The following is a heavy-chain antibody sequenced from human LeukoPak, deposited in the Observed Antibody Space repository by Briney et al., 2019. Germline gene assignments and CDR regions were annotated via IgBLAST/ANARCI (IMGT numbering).Heavy chain of an antibody. V-gene: IGHV4-59*01. CDR3: ARGGDGYNPHFDY. D-gene: IGHD5-24*01. J-gene: IGHJ4*02. Sequence: KPSETLSLTCTVSGGSISSYYWSWIRQPPGKGLEWIGYIYYSGSTNYNPSLKSRVTISVDTSKNQFSLKLSSVTAADTAVYYCARGGDGYNPHFDYWGQGTLVTVSS. CDR1: GGSISSYY. CDR2: IYYSGST.